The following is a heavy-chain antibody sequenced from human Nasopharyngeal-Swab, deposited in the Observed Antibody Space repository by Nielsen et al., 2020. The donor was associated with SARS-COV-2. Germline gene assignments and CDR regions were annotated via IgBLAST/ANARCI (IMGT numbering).Heavy chain of an antibody. V-gene: IGHV3-23*01. D-gene: IGHD2-21*01. CDR3: AKAPYLRGLDV. CDR2: ISGSGDTT. CDR1: GTTCSRYA. J-gene: IGHJ6*02. Sequence: GESLKISCAASGTTCSRYAMGWVRQAPGKGLDWVSIISGSGDTTYYADSVKDRFTISRDNSKNTLYLEMNSLRVEDTAVYYCAKAPYLRGLDVWGQGTTVTVSS.